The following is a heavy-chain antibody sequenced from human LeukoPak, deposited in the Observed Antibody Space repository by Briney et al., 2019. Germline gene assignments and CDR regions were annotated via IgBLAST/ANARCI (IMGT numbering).Heavy chain of an antibody. D-gene: IGHD3-3*01. CDR1: GFTFSDYY. V-gene: IGHV3-11*01. CDR3: ATLYDFWSGYLDY. Sequence: GGSLRLSCAASGFTFSDYYMSWIRQAPGKGLEWVSYISSSGSTIFYADSVKRRFTLSRDNAKNSLYLQMNSLRAEDTAVYCCATLYDFWSGYLDYWGQGTLVTVSS. J-gene: IGHJ4*02. CDR2: ISSSGSTI.